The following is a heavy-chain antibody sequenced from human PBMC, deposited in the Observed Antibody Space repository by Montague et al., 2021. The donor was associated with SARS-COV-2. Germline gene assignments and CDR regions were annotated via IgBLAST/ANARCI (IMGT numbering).Heavy chain of an antibody. CDR3: ARGREYSSSAGFDY. D-gene: IGHD6-6*01. J-gene: IGHJ4*02. CDR2: IYYSGST. V-gene: IGHV4-59*01. Sequence: SETLSLTCTVSGGSISSYYWSWIRQPPGKGLEWFGYIYYSGSTNYNPSLKSRVTISVDTSKNQFSLKLSSVTAAATAVYYCARGREYSSSAGFDYWGQGTLATVSS. CDR1: GGSISSYY.